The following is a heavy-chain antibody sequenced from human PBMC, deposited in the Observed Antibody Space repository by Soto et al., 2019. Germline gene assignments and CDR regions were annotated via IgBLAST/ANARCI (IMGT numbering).Heavy chain of an antibody. J-gene: IGHJ4*02. CDR2: INHSGST. D-gene: IGHD3-10*01. Sequence: PSETLSLTCAVYGGSFSGYYWSWIRQPPGKGLEWIGEINHSGSTNYNPSLKSRVTISVDTSKNQFSLKLSSVTAADTAVYYRARGLGFGELGFWGQGTLVTVSS. CDR1: GGSFSGYY. V-gene: IGHV4-34*01. CDR3: ARGLGFGELGF.